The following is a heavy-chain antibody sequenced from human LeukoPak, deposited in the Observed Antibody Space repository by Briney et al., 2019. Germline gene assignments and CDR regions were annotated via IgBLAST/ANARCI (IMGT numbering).Heavy chain of an antibody. CDR3: ARHRMATIH. D-gene: IGHD5-24*01. CDR2: IYYSGST. J-gene: IGHJ4*02. CDR1: GGSISSSSYY. V-gene: IGHV4-39*01. Sequence: SETLSLTCTVSGGSISSSSYYWGWIRQPPGKGLEWIGSIYYSGSTYYNPSLKSRVTISVDTSKNQFSLKLSSVTAADTAVYYCARHRMATIHWGQGTLVTVSS.